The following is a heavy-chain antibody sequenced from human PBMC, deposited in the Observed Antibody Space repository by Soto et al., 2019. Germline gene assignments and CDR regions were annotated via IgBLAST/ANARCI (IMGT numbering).Heavy chain of an antibody. J-gene: IGHJ3*02. V-gene: IGHV3-23*01. D-gene: IGHD2-8*02. CDR3: AKATATGGGAFDI. Sequence: LRLSCAAAGFFCSSYDMSWVRQAPGKGLEWVSTILVDGRTFYVDSVKGRFTISRDSSQNTVYLQMNSLTVGDTALYYCAKATATGGGAFDICGQGTMVTVSS. CDR1: GFFCSSYD. CDR2: ILVDGRT.